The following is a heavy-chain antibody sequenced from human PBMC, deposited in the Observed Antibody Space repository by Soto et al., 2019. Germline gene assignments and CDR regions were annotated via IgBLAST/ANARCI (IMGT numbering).Heavy chain of an antibody. Sequence: SETLSLTCTVSGGSIRSSSYYWGWIRQPPGKGLEWIGSIYYSGSTYYNPSLKSRVTISVDTSKNQFSLKLSSVTAADTAVYYCARHQGQQLPGWFDPWGQGTLVTVSS. CDR1: GGSIRSSSYY. V-gene: IGHV4-39*01. CDR3: ARHQGQQLPGWFDP. CDR2: IYYSGST. J-gene: IGHJ5*02. D-gene: IGHD6-13*01.